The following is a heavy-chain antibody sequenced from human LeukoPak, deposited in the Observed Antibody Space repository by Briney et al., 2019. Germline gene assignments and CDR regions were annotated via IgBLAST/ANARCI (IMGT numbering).Heavy chain of an antibody. CDR2: ISAYSGNT. CDR3: ARGRRADYDLWSGISGKDAFDI. CDR1: GYTFTSYG. V-gene: IGHV1-18*01. J-gene: IGHJ3*02. D-gene: IGHD3-3*01. Sequence: ASVKVSCKASGYTFTSYGISWVRQAPGQGLEGMGWISAYSGNTNYAQKLQGRVTMTTDTSTSTAYMELRSLRSDDTAVYYCARGRRADYDLWSGISGKDAFDIWGQGTMVTVSS.